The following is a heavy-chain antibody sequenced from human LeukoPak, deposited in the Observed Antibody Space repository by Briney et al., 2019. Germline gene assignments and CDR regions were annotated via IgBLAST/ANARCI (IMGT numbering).Heavy chain of an antibody. V-gene: IGHV4-39*07. CDR2: IYYSGST. D-gene: IGHD6-19*01. CDR1: GGSISSSSYY. CDR3: ARGGAWYSSGWHYYYYGMDV. Sequence: PSETLSLTCTVSGGSISSSSYYWGWIRQPPGKGLEWIGSIYYSGSTYYNPSLKSRVTISVDTSKNQFSLKLSSVTAADTAVYYCARGGAWYSSGWHYYYYGMDVWGQGTTVTVSS. J-gene: IGHJ6*02.